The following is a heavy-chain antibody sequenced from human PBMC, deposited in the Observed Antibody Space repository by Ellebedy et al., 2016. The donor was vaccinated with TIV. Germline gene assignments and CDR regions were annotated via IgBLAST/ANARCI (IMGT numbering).Heavy chain of an antibody. J-gene: IGHJ4*02. Sequence: ASVKVSXXASGGTFSSYAISWVRQAPGKGLEWMGGFDPEDGETIYAQKFQGRVTMTEDTSTDTAYMELRSLRSDDTAVYYCARGDLFDYWGQGTLVTVSS. CDR1: GGTFSSYA. CDR3: ARGDLFDY. V-gene: IGHV1-24*01. CDR2: FDPEDGET.